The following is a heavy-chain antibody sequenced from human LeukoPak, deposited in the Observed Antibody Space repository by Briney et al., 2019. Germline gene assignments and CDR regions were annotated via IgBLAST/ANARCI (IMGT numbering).Heavy chain of an antibody. J-gene: IGHJ4*02. D-gene: IGHD6-13*01. CDR2: INAGNGNT. V-gene: IGHV1-3*01. CDR3: ARAKGVFSSSSWHPFFDY. Sequence: ASVKVSCKASGYTFTSYAMHWVRQAPGQRLEWMGWINAGNGNTKYSQKFQGRVTITRDTSASTAYMELSSLRSEDTAVYYCARAKGVFSSSSWHPFFDYWGQGTLVTVSS. CDR1: GYTFTSYA.